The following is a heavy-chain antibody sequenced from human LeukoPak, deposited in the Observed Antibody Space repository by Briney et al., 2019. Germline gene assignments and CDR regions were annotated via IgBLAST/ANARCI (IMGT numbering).Heavy chain of an antibody. Sequence: GGSLRLSCAASGFTFSSYAMSWVRQAPGKGLDWVAVIWYDGSHKYYADSVKGRFTISRDNSKNTLYLQMNSLRAEDTAVYYCARDLLLWFGELSGDSDYWGQGTLVTVSS. V-gene: IGHV3-33*08. CDR1: GFTFSSYA. J-gene: IGHJ4*02. CDR2: IWYDGSHK. D-gene: IGHD3-10*01. CDR3: ARDLLLWFGELSGDSDY.